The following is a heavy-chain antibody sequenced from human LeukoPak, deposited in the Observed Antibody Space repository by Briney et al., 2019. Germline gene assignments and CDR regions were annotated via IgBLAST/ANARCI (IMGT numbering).Heavy chain of an antibody. V-gene: IGHV3-30*18. D-gene: IGHD3-3*01. CDR3: AKGWGIPISGVVTN. Sequence: GRSLRLSCAASGFTFSSYGMHWVRQAPGKGLEWVAVISYDGSNKYFADSVKGRFTISRDNSKNTLYLQMNSLRAEDTAVYYCAKGWGIPISGVVTNWGQGTLVTVSS. J-gene: IGHJ4*02. CDR1: GFTFSSYG. CDR2: ISYDGSNK.